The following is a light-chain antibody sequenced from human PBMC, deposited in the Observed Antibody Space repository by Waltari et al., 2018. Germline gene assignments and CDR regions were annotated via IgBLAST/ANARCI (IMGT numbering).Light chain of an antibody. CDR1: ISNVGGNA. CDR3: GTYDDNLGGHL. J-gene: IGLJ2*01. CDR2: SND. Sequence: QSVVTQPPSVSGTPGQRVTISCSGSISNVGGNAVTWYQHLSGMAPKLLIFSNDQRPSGVPDRFSGSKSGTSASLAISGLQSEDEADYYCGTYDDNLGGHLFGGGTKLTVL. V-gene: IGLV1-44*01.